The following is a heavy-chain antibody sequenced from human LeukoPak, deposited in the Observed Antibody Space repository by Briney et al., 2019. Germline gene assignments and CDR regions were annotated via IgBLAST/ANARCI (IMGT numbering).Heavy chain of an antibody. CDR3: AKGSVGDGYNFGY. J-gene: IGHJ4*02. Sequence: GGSLRLSCAASGFTFNTYSMNWVRQAPGKGLEWVSSISSGSSYIYYADSVKGRFTISRDNAKNSLYLQMNSLRAEDTAVYHCAKGSVGDGYNFGYWGQGTLVTVSS. CDR1: GFTFNTYS. D-gene: IGHD5-24*01. V-gene: IGHV3-21*01. CDR2: ISSGSSYI.